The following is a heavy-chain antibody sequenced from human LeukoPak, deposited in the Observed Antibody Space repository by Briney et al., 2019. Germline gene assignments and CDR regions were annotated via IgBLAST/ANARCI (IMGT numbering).Heavy chain of an antibody. CDR3: ARGMAAAGTFDY. D-gene: IGHD6-13*01. CDR1: GFTVSSNY. J-gene: IGHJ4*02. CDR2: IYSGGST. V-gene: IGHV3-66*01. Sequence: GGSLRLSCAASGFTVSSNYMSWVRQAPGEGLEWVSVIYSGGSTYYADSVKGRFTISRDNSKNTLYLQMNSLRAEDTAVYYCARGMAAAGTFDYWGQGTLVTVSS.